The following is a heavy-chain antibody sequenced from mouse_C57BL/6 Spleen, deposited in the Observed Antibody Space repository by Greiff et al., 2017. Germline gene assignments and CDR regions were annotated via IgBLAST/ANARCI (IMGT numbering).Heavy chain of an antibody. CDR2: IYPGSGST. CDR1: GYTFTSYW. D-gene: IGHD1-1*01. Sequence: QVQLKQPGAELVKPGASVKMSCKASGYTFTSYWITWVKQRPGQGLEWIGDIYPGSGSTNYNEKFKSKATLTVDTSSSTAYMQLSSLTSEDSAVYYCASYYGSRAWFAYWGQGTLVTVSA. V-gene: IGHV1-55*01. CDR3: ASYYGSRAWFAY. J-gene: IGHJ3*01.